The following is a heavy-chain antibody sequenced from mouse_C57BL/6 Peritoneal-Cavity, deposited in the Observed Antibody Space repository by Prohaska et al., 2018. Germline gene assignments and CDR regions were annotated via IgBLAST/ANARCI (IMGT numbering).Heavy chain of an antibody. D-gene: IGHD1-1*01. CDR3: MRDGSNYWYFDV. V-gene: IGHV11-2*01. CDR1: GFTFSGFW. Sequence: EVQLLETGGGLVQPGGSRGLSCEGSGFTFSGFWMSWVRQTPGKTLEWIGDINSDGSAINYAPSIKDRFTIFRDNDKSTLYLQMGNVRSEDTATYFCMRDGSNYWYFDVWGTGTTVTVSS. J-gene: IGHJ1*03. CDR2: INSDGSAI.